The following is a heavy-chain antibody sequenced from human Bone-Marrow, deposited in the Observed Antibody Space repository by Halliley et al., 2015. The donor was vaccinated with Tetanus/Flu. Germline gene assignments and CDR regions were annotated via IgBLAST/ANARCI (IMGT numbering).Heavy chain of an antibody. Sequence: WLSAFNGDTKYAQKLQGRLPMAKDTSTTTAYMELRGLRSDDTAVYFCVRDFRVASAPDSFDIWGQGTLITVSS. CDR2: LSAFNGDT. D-gene: IGHD6-25*01. V-gene: IGHV1-18*01. J-gene: IGHJ3*02. CDR3: VRDFRVASAPDSFDI.